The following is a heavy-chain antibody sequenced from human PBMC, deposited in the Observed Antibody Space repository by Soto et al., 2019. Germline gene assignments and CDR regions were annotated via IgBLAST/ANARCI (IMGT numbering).Heavy chain of an antibody. CDR2: TYYRSKWYN. Sequence: SQTLSLTCAISGDSVSSNSAAWNWIRQSPSRGLEWLGRTYYRSKWYNDYAVSVKSRIIINPDTSKNQFSLQLNSVTPEDTAVYYCARWVGSVAGTETLYYYYGMDVWGQGTTVTVSS. CDR3: ARWVGSVAGTETLYYYYGMDV. CDR1: GDSVSSNSAA. D-gene: IGHD6-19*01. V-gene: IGHV6-1*01. J-gene: IGHJ6*02.